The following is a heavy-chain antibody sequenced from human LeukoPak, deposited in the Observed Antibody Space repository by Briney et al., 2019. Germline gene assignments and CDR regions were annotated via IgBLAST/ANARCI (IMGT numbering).Heavy chain of an antibody. D-gene: IGHD3-3*01. CDR2: ISYDGSTK. CDR3: AGHFGAWHYFDY. Sequence: GGSLRLSCTASGFTFDNFAIHWVRQAPGKGLEWVALISYDGSTKYSTDSVKGRFTISRDNSKNTLYLQMNSLRPEDTAVYYCAGHFGAWHYFDYWGQGTLVTVSS. V-gene: IGHV3-30*04. CDR1: GFTFDNFA. J-gene: IGHJ4*02.